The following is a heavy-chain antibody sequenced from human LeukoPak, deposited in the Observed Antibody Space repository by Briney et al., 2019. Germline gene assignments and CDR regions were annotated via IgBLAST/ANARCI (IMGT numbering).Heavy chain of an antibody. Sequence: TGGSLRLSCADSGFTFSSYWMHWVRQAPGEGLVWISRINSDGSTTNYADSVKGRFTISRDNAKNTLYLQMNSLRAEDTAMYYCARGSAVTGVHWGQGTLVTVSS. CDR1: GFTFSSYW. CDR3: ARGSAVTGVH. CDR2: INSDGSTT. V-gene: IGHV3-74*01. J-gene: IGHJ4*02. D-gene: IGHD1-14*01.